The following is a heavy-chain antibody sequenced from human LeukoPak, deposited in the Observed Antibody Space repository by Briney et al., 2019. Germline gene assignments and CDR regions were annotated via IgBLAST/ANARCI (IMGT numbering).Heavy chain of an antibody. CDR2: IIPISGTA. V-gene: IGHV1-69*05. J-gene: IGHJ4*02. D-gene: IGHD5-18*01. CDR1: GGTFSRYA. Sequence: SVKVSCKASGGTFSRYAISWVRHAPGHGLEWMGEIIPISGTANYAQKFLGRVTITTDESTSTAYMKLTSLSAEDTAGYNCSRHGKDTAADDGGQGSLVTVSS. CDR3: SRHGKDTAADD.